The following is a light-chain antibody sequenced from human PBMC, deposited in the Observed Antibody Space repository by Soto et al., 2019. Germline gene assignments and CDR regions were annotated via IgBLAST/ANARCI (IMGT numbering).Light chain of an antibody. CDR1: QSVDSSY. V-gene: IGKV3D-7*01. J-gene: IGKJ4*01. CDR2: AAS. Sequence: EIGLTQSPGTLSLSPGEEATLSCRASQSVDSSYLTWYQQTAGEAPRLLIYAASSRATGIPAMFSGSGCGTDFTLTSSSLPAEDFAIYYCQQVNLYPSTFGRGTKVDIK. CDR3: QQVNLYPST.